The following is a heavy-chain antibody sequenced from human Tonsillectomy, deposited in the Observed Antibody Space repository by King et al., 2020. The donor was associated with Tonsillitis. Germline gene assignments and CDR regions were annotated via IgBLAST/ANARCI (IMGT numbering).Heavy chain of an antibody. CDR1: GGSISSYY. J-gene: IGHJ4*02. CDR2: IYHSGST. Sequence: VQPQESGPGLVKPSETLSLTCTVSGGSISSYYWSWIRQPPGKGLEWVGYIYHSGSTSYNPSLKSRVTISVDTSKNQFSLKLSSVSAADTAVYYCARGVNDYVWGSYRYDYWGQGTLVTVSS. CDR3: ARGVNDYVWGSYRYDY. V-gene: IGHV4-59*01. D-gene: IGHD3-16*02.